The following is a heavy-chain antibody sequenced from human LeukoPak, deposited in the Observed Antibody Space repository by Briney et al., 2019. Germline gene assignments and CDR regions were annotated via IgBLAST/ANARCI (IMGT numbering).Heavy chain of an antibody. J-gene: IGHJ5*02. D-gene: IGHD4-17*01. CDR3: AKDTYGDYGGDWFDP. Sequence: PGGSLRLSCAASGFPFSNYGIHWVRQAPGKGLEGVAFIRYDGNKKYYADSVKGRFTISRDDSKNTVYLQMNSLRAEDMAVYYCAKDTYGDYGGDWFDPWGQGTLVTVSS. CDR1: GFPFSNYG. V-gene: IGHV3-30*02. CDR2: IRYDGNKK.